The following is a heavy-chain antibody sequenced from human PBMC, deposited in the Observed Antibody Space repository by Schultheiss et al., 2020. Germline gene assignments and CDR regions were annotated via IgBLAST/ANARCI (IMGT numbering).Heavy chain of an antibody. CDR3: TRDSEQYGGNPNWFDP. CDR1: GGSISSYY. V-gene: IGHV4-4*07. D-gene: IGHD4-23*01. J-gene: IGHJ5*02. Sequence: SETLSLTCTVSGGSISSYYWSWIRQPAGKGLEWIGRIYTSGSTNYHPSLKGRVTVSVDTSKNQFSLKLSSVTAADTAAYYCTRDSEQYGGNPNWFDPWGQETLGTVSS. CDR2: IYTSGST.